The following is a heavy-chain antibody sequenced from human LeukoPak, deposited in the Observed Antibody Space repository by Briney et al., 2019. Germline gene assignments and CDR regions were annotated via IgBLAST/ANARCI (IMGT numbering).Heavy chain of an antibody. CDR3: ARLIVGATDAFDI. V-gene: IGHV4-39*01. CDR2: IYYSGST. J-gene: IGHJ3*02. Sequence: SETLSLTCTVSGGSISSSSYYWGWIRQPPGKGLEWIGSIYYSGSTYYNPSLKSRVTISVDTSKNQFSLKLSSVTAADTAAYYCARLIVGATDAFDIWGQGTMVTVSS. D-gene: IGHD1-26*01. CDR1: GGSISSSSYY.